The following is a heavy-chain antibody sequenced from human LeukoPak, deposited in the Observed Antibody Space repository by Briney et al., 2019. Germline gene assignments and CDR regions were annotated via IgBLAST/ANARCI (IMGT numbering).Heavy chain of an antibody. CDR1: GFTFSSYA. V-gene: IGHV3-30*04. Sequence: PGGSLRLSCAASGFTFSSYAMHWVRQAPGKGLEWVTVISYHARDQFYADSVKGRFTISRDNSKNTLYLQMNSLRAEDTAVYYCARSIMIFGVARGLGDWFDPWGQGTLVTVSS. CDR2: ISYHARDQ. CDR3: ARSIMIFGVARGLGDWFDP. D-gene: IGHD3-3*01. J-gene: IGHJ5*02.